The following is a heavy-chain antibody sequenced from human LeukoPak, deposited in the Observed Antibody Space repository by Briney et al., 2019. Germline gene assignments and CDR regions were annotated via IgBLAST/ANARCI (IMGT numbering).Heavy chain of an antibody. Sequence: GGSLRLSCAASGFTFSNYGMHWVRQAPGKGLEWVAVIWSDGSNKKYADSVKGRFTTSRDNSRTTLYLQMNSLRAEDTAVYYCATDRGGAPFDIWGQGTMVTVSS. CDR2: IWSDGSNK. V-gene: IGHV3-33*01. CDR1: GFTFSNYG. CDR3: ATDRGGAPFDI. J-gene: IGHJ3*02.